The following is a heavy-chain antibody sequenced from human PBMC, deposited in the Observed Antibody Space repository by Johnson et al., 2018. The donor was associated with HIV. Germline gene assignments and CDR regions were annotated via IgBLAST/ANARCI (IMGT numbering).Heavy chain of an antibody. J-gene: IGHJ3*02. CDR2: ISSSGSTI. D-gene: IGHD4-17*01. V-gene: IGHV3-11*04. Sequence: QVQLVESGGGVVRPGGSLRLSCAASGFTFDDYGMSWIRQAPGKGLEWVSYISSSGSTIYYADSVKGRFTISRDNAKNSLYLQMNSLRAEDPAVYYCAGDPPRGLDDAFDIWGQGTMVTVSS. CDR3: AGDPPRGLDDAFDI. CDR1: GFTFDDYG.